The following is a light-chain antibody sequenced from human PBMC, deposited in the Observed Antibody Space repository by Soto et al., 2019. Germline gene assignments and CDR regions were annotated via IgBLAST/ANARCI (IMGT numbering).Light chain of an antibody. CDR1: QDISNY. Sequence: DIQMTQSPSSLSASVGDRVTITCQASQDISNYLNWYQQKPGKAPKLLIYDASNLETGVPSRFSGSGSGTDFTLTISSLQPEDIATYYCKQYDNLLTFGGGTKVEIK. V-gene: IGKV1-33*01. J-gene: IGKJ4*01. CDR3: KQYDNLLT. CDR2: DAS.